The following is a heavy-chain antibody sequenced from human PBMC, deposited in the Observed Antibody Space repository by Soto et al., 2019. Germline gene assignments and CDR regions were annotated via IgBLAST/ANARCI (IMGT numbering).Heavy chain of an antibody. CDR3: ARGTLGVYISDP. D-gene: IGHD3-16*01. J-gene: IGHJ5*02. CDR2: IYTSGST. CDR1: GGSISSYY. V-gene: IGHV4-4*07. Sequence: PSETLSLTCTVSGGSISSYYWSWIRQPAGKGLGWIGRIYTSGSTNYNPSLKSRVTMSVDTSKNQFSLKLSSVTAADTAVYYCARGTLGVYISDPWGQGTLVTVSS.